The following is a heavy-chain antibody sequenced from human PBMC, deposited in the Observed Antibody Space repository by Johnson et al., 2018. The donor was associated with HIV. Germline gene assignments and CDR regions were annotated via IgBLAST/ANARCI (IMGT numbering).Heavy chain of an antibody. CDR3: ARYSSSSRDTFDI. V-gene: IGHV3-23*04. J-gene: IGHJ3*02. CDR2: ISGSGGST. D-gene: IGHD6-13*01. CDR1: GFTFSSYD. Sequence: VQLVESGGDVVQPGRSLRLSCAASGFTFSSYDMSWVRQAPGKGLEWVSAISGSGGSTYYADSVKGRFTISRDNSKNTLYLQMNSLRAEDTAVYYCARYSSSSRDTFDIWGQGTMVTVSS.